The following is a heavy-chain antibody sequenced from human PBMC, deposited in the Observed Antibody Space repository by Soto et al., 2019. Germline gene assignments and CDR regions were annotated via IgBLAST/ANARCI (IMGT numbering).Heavy chain of an antibody. CDR1: GFTFDGYA. Sequence: GGSLRLSCAASGFTFDGYAMHWVRQAPGKGLEWVSLISWDGGSTYYADSVKGRFTISRDNSKNSLYLQMNSLRAEDTALYYCAKNMHDSSGYYPPYYGMDVCGQGTTVTVSS. CDR3: AKNMHDSSGYYPPYYGMDV. CDR2: ISWDGGST. V-gene: IGHV3-43D*04. D-gene: IGHD3-22*01. J-gene: IGHJ6*02.